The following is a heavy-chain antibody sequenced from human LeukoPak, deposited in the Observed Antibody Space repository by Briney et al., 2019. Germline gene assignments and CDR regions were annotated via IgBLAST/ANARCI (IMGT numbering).Heavy chain of an antibody. CDR1: GGSISIGDYF. D-gene: IGHD6-19*01. V-gene: IGHV4-30-4*01. J-gene: IGHJ2*01. Sequence: PSETLSLTCTVSGGSISIGDYFWTWVPQPLGKGLEWIVYLYYSGSTYYNPSLKNRVTISLDTFKNQFSLKLSSVTAADTDVYCFARALKGKGIAVAGMAPYWYFDLWGRGTLVTVSS. CDR2: LYYSGST. CDR3: ARALKGKGIAVAGMAPYWYFDL.